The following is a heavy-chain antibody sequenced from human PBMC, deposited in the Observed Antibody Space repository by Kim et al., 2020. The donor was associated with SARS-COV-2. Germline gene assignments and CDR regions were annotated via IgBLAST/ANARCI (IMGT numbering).Heavy chain of an antibody. V-gene: IGHV3-11*06. CDR1: GFTFSDYY. CDR2: ISSSSSYT. Sequence: GGSLRLSCAASGFTFSDYYMSWIRQAPGKGLEWVSYISSSSSYTHYADSVKGRFTISRDNAKNSLYLQMNSLRAEDTAVYYCATESYSRETLESGWGQGTLVTASS. D-gene: IGHD6-13*01. CDR3: ATESYSRETLESG. J-gene: IGHJ4*02.